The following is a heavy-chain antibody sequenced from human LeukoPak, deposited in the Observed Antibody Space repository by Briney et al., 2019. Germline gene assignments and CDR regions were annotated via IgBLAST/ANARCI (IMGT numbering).Heavy chain of an antibody. J-gene: IGHJ5*02. CDR1: GFIFSNYA. CDR3: AKGAASALVDWFDP. V-gene: IGHV3-23*01. CDR2: VTSSGGGT. Sequence: GSLRLSCAASGFIFSNYAMMWVRQAPGKGLEWVSSVTSSGGGTFYADSVKGRFTISRDNSQNTLYLQMNSLGAEDTAVYYCAKGAASALVDWFDPWGQGTLVTVSS. D-gene: IGHD6-25*01.